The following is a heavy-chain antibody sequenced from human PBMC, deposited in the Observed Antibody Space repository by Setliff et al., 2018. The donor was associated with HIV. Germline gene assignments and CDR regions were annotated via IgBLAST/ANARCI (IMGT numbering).Heavy chain of an antibody. J-gene: IGHJ4*02. V-gene: IGHV4-30-4*01. D-gene: IGHD6-19*01. Sequence: SQTLSLTCAVSGASFVGDNHWSWIRQTPERGLEWIAYFMYTDIHYVNYLNYRNPSLASRLSISVDKSKNQFSLTLSSVTAADTAVYYCARARSDWYNVRPYYFDLWGQVTPVTVSS. CDR1: GASFVGDNH. CDR3: ARARSDWYNVRPYYFDL. CDR2: FMYTDIHYVNYLN.